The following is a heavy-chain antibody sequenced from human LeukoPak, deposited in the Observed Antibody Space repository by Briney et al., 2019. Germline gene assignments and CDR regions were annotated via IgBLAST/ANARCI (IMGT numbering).Heavy chain of an antibody. D-gene: IGHD3-22*01. CDR3: ARTYYYDSSGYSPYEYLQH. CDR2: IIPIFGTA. V-gene: IGHV1-69*13. Sequence: ASVKVSCKASGGTFSSYAISWVRQAPGQGLEWMGGIIPIFGTANYAQKFQGRVTITADESTSTAYMELSSLRSEDTAVYYCARTYYYDSSGYSPYEYLQHWGQGTLVTVCS. CDR1: GGTFSSYA. J-gene: IGHJ1*01.